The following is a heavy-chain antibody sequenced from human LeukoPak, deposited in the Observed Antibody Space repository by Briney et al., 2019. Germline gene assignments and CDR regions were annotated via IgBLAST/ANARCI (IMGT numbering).Heavy chain of an antibody. Sequence: ASVKVSCKASGYTFTSYGISWVRQAPGQGLEWMGWISAYNGNTNYAQKLQGRVTMTTDTSTSTAYMELSSLRSEDTAVYYCARGTDSSGYYYYYYGMDVWGQGTTVTVSS. CDR3: ARGTDSSGYYYYYYGMDV. CDR2: ISAYNGNT. V-gene: IGHV1-18*04. J-gene: IGHJ6*02. CDR1: GYTFTSYG. D-gene: IGHD3-22*01.